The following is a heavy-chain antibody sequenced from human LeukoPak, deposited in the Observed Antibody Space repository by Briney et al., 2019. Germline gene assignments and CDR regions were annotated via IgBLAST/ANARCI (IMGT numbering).Heavy chain of an antibody. CDR2: ISWNSGSI. D-gene: IGHD6-19*01. Sequence: GGSLRLSCAASGFTFDDYAMHWVRQAPGKGLEWVSGISWNSGSIGYADSVKGRFTISRDNSKNTLYLQMNSLRAEDTAVYYCAKHRGYSSGCFDYWGQGTLVTVSS. J-gene: IGHJ4*02. V-gene: IGHV3-9*01. CDR3: AKHRGYSSGCFDY. CDR1: GFTFDDYA.